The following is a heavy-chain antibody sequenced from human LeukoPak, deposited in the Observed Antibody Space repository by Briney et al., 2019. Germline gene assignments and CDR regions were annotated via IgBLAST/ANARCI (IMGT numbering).Heavy chain of an antibody. CDR2: IYPGDSDT. D-gene: IGHD6-13*01. CDR1: GYIFTSYW. V-gene: IGHV5-51*01. Sequence: GESLKISCKGSGYIFTSYWIGWVRQRPGKGLEWMRIIYPGDSDTRYSPSFQGQVTISADKSITTAYLQWSSLKASDTAMYYCARHGGRAASGPQYYFDYWGQGTLVTVSS. J-gene: IGHJ4*02. CDR3: ARHGGRAASGPQYYFDY.